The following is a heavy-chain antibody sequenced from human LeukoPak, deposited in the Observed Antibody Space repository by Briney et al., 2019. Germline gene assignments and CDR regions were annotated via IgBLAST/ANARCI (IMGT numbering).Heavy chain of an antibody. V-gene: IGHV1-2*02. CDR1: GYTFTGYY. CDR2: INPNSGVT. Sequence: ASVKVSCKASGYTFTGYYMHWVRQAPGQGLEWMGWINPNSGVTNYAQKFKGSVTMPRDTSISTAYMELNSLRSDDTAVYSCARDLGGSYPGAFDYWGQGTLVTVSS. CDR3: ARDLGGSYPGAFDY. D-gene: IGHD1-26*01. J-gene: IGHJ4*02.